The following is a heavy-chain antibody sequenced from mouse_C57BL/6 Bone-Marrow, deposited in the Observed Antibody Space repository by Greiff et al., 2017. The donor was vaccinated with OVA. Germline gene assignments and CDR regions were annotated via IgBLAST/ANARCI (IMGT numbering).Heavy chain of an antibody. CDR1: GYTFTSYW. CDR2: IDPYDSYT. D-gene: IGHD1-1*01. Sequence: QVQLQQPGAELVKPGASVKLSCKASGYTFTSYWMQWVNQRPGTGLEWIGEIDPYDSYTNYHQKFKGQATLTVDTSYSQPYMQLSSLTSEDSAVYYCARDPAIDCGRSYEIDYWCQGTTLTVSS. CDR3: ARDPAIDCGRSYEIDY. J-gene: IGHJ2*01. V-gene: IGHV1-50*01.